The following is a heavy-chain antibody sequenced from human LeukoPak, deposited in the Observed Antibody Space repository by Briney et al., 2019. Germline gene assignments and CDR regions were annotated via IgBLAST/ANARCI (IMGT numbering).Heavy chain of an antibody. J-gene: IGHJ4*02. Sequence: PSETLSLTCTVSGGSISSSSYYWGWIRQPPGKGLEWIGSIYYSGSTYYNPSLKSRVTISVDTSKNQFSLKLSSVTAADTAVYYCARVEKWEQPYFDYWGQGTLVTVSS. CDR3: ARVEKWEQPYFDY. V-gene: IGHV4-39*07. D-gene: IGHD1-26*01. CDR2: IYYSGST. CDR1: GGSISSSSYY.